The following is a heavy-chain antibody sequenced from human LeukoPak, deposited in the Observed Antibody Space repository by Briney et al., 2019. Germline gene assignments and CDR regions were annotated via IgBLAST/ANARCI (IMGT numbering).Heavy chain of an antibody. V-gene: IGHV4-59*08. CDR3: ARQADDSSSSLVYFDY. Sequence: PSETLSLTCAVSGGSLSSHYWSWIRQPPGKGLEWIGFIYYSGTTKYNPSLKSRVTISADTSKNQSSLKLSSVTDADTAVYYCARQADDSSSSLVYFDYWGQGTLVTVSS. CDR1: GGSLSSHY. CDR2: IYYSGTT. J-gene: IGHJ4*02. D-gene: IGHD6-6*01.